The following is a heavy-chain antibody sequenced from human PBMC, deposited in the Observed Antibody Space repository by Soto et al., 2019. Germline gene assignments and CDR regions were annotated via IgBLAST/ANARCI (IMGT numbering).Heavy chain of an antibody. CDR3: ARARTTLAYDFWSGYLGGMDV. CDR2: IYYSGST. D-gene: IGHD3-3*01. Sequence: SETLSLTCAVYGGSFSGYYWSWIRQPPGKGLEWIGYIYYSGSTYYNPSLKSRVTISVDTSKNQFSLKLSSVTAADTAVYYCARARTTLAYDFWSGYLGGMDVWAQGTTVTVSS. V-gene: IGHV4-34*09. CDR1: GGSFSGYY. J-gene: IGHJ6*02.